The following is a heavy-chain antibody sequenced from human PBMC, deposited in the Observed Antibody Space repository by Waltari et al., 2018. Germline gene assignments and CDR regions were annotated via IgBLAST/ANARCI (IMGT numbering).Heavy chain of an antibody. D-gene: IGHD5-12*01. Sequence: EVQLVESGGGLVQPGRSLRLSCAASGFTFDDYALHWVRQAPGKGLEWGSGISWNSGSIGYADSVKGRFTISRDNAKNSLYLQMNSLRAEDTALYYCAKAEAMVASTGYDYWGQGTLVTVSS. CDR1: GFTFDDYA. J-gene: IGHJ4*02. CDR2: ISWNSGSI. V-gene: IGHV3-9*01. CDR3: AKAEAMVASTGYDY.